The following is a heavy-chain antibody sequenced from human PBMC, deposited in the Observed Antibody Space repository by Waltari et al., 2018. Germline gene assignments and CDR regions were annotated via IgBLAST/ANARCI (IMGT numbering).Heavy chain of an antibody. V-gene: IGHV4-34*01. CDR3: ARVGQPEPEIGLATRNSDLLDY. J-gene: IGHJ4*02. CDR1: GVSFSGYY. CDR2: INHSGST. Sequence: QVQLQQWGAGLLKPSETLSLTCAVYGVSFSGYYWSWIRQPPGNGLVWIGEINHSGSTNYNPSFKSRVTISVDTSKNQFSLKLSSVTAADTAVYYCARVGQPEPEIGLATRNSDLLDYWGQGTLVTVSS. D-gene: IGHD1-1*01.